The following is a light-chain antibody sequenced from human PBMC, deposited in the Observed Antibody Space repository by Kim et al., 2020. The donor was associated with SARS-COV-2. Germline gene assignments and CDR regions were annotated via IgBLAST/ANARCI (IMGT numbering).Light chain of an antibody. CDR2: QDS. Sequence: GSPGQTASITCSGDKLGNKYACWYQQKPGQSPVLVIYQDSKRPSGIPERFSGSNSGNTATLTISGTQAMDEADYYCQAWDSSTVVFGGGTQLTVL. V-gene: IGLV3-1*01. CDR3: QAWDSSTVV. J-gene: IGLJ2*01. CDR1: KLGNKY.